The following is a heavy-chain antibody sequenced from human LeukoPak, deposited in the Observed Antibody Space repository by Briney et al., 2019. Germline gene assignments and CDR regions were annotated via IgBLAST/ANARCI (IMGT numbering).Heavy chain of an antibody. Sequence: GSLRLSCAASGFTFSSYWMSWVRQAPGKGLEWVANIKQDGSEKYYVDSVKGRFTISRDNAKNSLYLQMNSLRAEDTAVYYCARALDSSSSRYQAFEEWGQGTLVTVSS. CDR3: ARALDSSSSRYQAFEE. CDR2: IKQDGSEK. V-gene: IGHV3-7*01. J-gene: IGHJ4*02. CDR1: GFTFSSYW. D-gene: IGHD2-2*01.